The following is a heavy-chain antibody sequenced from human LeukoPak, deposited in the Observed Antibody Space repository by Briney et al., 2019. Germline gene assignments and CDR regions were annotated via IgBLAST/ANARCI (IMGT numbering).Heavy chain of an antibody. CDR2: ISGRGGSR. Sequence: PGGSLRLSCAASGFTFSSYAMSWVRRAPGKGLEWVSAISGRGGSRYYADSVKGRVTSSRDNSKNTLDVQIEILRADGAAVYECAKHGSLRLPPIMIKFGGVIDYWGQGTLVTVPS. CDR3: AKHGSLRLPPIMIKFGGVIDY. V-gene: IGHV3-23*01. CDR1: GFTFSSYA. D-gene: IGHD3-16*01. J-gene: IGHJ4*02.